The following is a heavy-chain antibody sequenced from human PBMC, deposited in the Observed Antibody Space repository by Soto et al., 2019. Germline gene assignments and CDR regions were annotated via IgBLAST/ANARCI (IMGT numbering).Heavy chain of an antibody. Sequence: GGSLRLSCAASGFTFSNAWMSWVRQAPGKGLEWVGRIKSKTDGGTTDYAAPVKGRFTISRDDSKNTLYLQMNSLKTEDTAVYYCTTPRVATIYYYYYMDVWGKGTTVTVSS. V-gene: IGHV3-15*01. D-gene: IGHD5-12*01. CDR1: GFTFSNAW. CDR3: TTPRVATIYYYYYMDV. CDR2: IKSKTDGGTT. J-gene: IGHJ6*03.